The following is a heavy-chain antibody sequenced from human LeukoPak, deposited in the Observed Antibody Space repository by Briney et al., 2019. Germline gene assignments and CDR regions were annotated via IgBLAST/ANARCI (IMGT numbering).Heavy chain of an antibody. CDR2: ISGSGGST. D-gene: IGHD3-10*01. V-gene: IGHV3-23*01. CDR3: AISPLTVRGVIVDY. CDR1: GFTFSSYA. J-gene: IGHJ4*02. Sequence: PGGSLRLSCAASGFTFSSYAMSWVRQAPGKGLEWVSAISGSGGSTYYADSVKGRFTISRDNSKNTLYLQMNSLRAEDTAVYYCAISPLTVRGVIVDYWGQGTLVTVSS.